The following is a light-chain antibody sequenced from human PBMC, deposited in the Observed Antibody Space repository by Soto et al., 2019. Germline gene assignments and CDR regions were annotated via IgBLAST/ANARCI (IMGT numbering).Light chain of an antibody. CDR1: QSVSSS. CDR3: QQRSNWPST. J-gene: IGKJ5*01. Sequence: EIVLTQSPATLPSSPGERVTLSCRASQSVSSSLVWYQQKPGQAPRLLIYDASNRATGIPARFSGSGSGTDFTLTISSLEPEDFAVYYCQQRSNWPSTFGQGTRLEIK. V-gene: IGKV3-11*01. CDR2: DAS.